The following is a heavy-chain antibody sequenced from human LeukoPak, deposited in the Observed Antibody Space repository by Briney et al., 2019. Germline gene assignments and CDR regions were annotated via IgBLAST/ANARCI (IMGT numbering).Heavy chain of an antibody. CDR1: GYTFTSYD. Sequence: ASVKVSCKASGYTFTSYDINWVRQATGQGLEWMGWMNPNSGNTGYAQKFQGRVTMTRNTSISTAYMELSSLRSEDTAVYYCARGHTIFGVVIRSFDYWGQGTPVTVSS. CDR2: MNPNSGNT. D-gene: IGHD3-3*01. V-gene: IGHV1-8*01. CDR3: ARGHTIFGVVIRSFDY. J-gene: IGHJ4*02.